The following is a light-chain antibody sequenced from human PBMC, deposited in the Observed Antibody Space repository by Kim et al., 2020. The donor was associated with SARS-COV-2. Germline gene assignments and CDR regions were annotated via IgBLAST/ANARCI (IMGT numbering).Light chain of an antibody. CDR3: QQRSNWLT. CDR2: DAS. Sequence: SLPPGESATLSCRASPSVSSYLAWYQQKPGQAPRLLIYDASNRATGIPARFSGSGSGTDFTITISSLEPEDFAVYYCQQRSNWLTFGGGTKVDIK. V-gene: IGKV3-11*01. J-gene: IGKJ4*01. CDR1: PSVSSY.